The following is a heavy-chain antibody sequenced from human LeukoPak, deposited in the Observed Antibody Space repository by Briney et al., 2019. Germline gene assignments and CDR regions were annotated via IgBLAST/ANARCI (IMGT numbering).Heavy chain of an antibody. D-gene: IGHD3-22*01. J-gene: IGHJ3*02. Sequence: SETLSLTCTVSGGSISSNYWSWIRQPPGKRLEWIGYISSSGITNYNPSLKSRVTISVDTSKNQFSLKLSSVTAADTAVYYCAGDYYDSSGYSGCCAFDIWGQGTMVTVSS. CDR1: GGSISSNY. V-gene: IGHV4-59*01. CDR3: AGDYYDSSGYSGCCAFDI. CDR2: ISSSGIT.